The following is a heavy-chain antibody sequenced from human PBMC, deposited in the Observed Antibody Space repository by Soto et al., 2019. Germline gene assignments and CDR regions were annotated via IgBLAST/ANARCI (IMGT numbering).Heavy chain of an antibody. CDR1: GGSFSGYY. V-gene: IGHV4-34*01. CDR3: ARVLSS. CDR2: INHSGST. J-gene: IGHJ5*02. Sequence: QVQLQQWGAGLLKPSETLSLTCAVYGGSFSGYYWSWIRQPPGKGLEWIGVINHSGSTNYNPSLKSRVTMSVDTSKNQFSLKLSSVTAADTAVYYCARVLSSWGQGTLVTVSS.